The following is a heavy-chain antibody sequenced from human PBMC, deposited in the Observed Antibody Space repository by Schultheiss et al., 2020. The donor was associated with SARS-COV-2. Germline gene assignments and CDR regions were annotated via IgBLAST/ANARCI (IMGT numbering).Heavy chain of an antibody. CDR2: ISWNSGSI. CDR1: GFTFSSYA. Sequence: GGSLRLSCAASGFTFSSYAMHWVRQAPGKGLEWVSGISWNSGSIGYADSVKGRFTISRDNSKNTLYLQMNSLRAEDTAVYYCARGPPYSSGAADYWGQGTLVTVSS. CDR3: ARGPPYSSGAADY. J-gene: IGHJ4*02. V-gene: IGHV3-23*01. D-gene: IGHD6-19*01.